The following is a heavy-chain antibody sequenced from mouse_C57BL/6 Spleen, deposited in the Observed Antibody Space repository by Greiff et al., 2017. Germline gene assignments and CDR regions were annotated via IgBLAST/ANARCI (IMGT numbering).Heavy chain of an antibody. J-gene: IGHJ2*01. CDR2: INYDGSST. V-gene: IGHV5-16*01. CDR1: GFTFRDYY. CDR3: ARGSPVGYFDY. D-gene: IGHD1-1*01. Sequence: DVTLVESEGGLVQPGSSMTLSCTASGFTFRDYYMAWVRQVPEKGLEWVANINYDGSSTYYLDSLKSRFIISRDNAKNILYLQMSSLKSEDTATYYGARGSPVGYFDYWGQGTTLTVSS.